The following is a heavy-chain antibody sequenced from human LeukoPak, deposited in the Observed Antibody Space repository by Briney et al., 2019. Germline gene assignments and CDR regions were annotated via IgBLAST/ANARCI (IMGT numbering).Heavy chain of an antibody. J-gene: IGHJ4*02. V-gene: IGHV4-4*02. D-gene: IGHD3-10*01. CDR1: GGSISSRNW. Sequence: SETLSLTCAVSGGSISSRNWWCWVRPPPGKGLEWSGEIYQSGSTNYIPSLKSRVTISVDKSKNQFSLKLSSVTAADTAVYYCARAYYYGSGSYVFDYWGQGTLVTVSS. CDR2: IYQSGST. CDR3: ARAYYYGSGSYVFDY.